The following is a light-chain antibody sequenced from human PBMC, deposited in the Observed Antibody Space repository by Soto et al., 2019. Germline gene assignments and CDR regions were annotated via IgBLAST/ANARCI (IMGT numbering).Light chain of an antibody. Sequence: DIQMTQSPSSLSASVGDRVTITCRASQSISNYLDWYQQKPGKAPKLLMYTTYSLQSGVTSRFRGSASGTDFTLTISSLQPEDFATYYCQQSYSTPLTFGGGTKVEIK. CDR3: QQSYSTPLT. CDR2: TTY. V-gene: IGKV1-39*01. J-gene: IGKJ4*01. CDR1: QSISNY.